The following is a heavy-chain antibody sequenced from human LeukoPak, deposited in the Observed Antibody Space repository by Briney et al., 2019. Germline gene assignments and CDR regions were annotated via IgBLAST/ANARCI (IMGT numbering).Heavy chain of an antibody. J-gene: IGHJ4*02. CDR2: IKQDGSEK. CDR3: ARDKDVGPTLLDY. D-gene: IGHD1-26*01. Sequence: GGSLRLSCAASGFTFSNYNMNWVRQAPGKGLEWVGNIKQDGSEKYYVDSVKGRFTLSRENAKKSLYLQMNSLRAEDTDVYYCARDKDVGPTLLDYWQQGPLVTVSS. V-gene: IGHV3-7*01. CDR1: GFTFSNYN.